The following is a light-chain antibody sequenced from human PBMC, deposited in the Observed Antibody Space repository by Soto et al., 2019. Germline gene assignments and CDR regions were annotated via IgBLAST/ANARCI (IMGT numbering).Light chain of an antibody. V-gene: IGKV1-5*03. J-gene: IGKJ1*01. CDR1: QSISSW. Sequence: IPMTQYPSTLSGSVGDRVTITCRASQSISSWLALYQQKPGKAPKLLIYKASSLESGVPSRFSGSGSGTEFTLTISSLQPDDFATYYCQQYNSYSWTFGQGTKVDIK. CDR3: QQYNSYSWT. CDR2: KAS.